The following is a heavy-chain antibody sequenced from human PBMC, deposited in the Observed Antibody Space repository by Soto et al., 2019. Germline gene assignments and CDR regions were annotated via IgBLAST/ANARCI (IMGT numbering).Heavy chain of an antibody. CDR1: GGNFRSYS. V-gene: IGHV1-69*02. D-gene: IGHD3-3*01. Sequence: QVQLVQSGAEVKKPGSSVKVSCKASGGNFRSYSLSWVRQAPGQGLEWMGRILPILNIANYAQKFQGRVTSTADTSTNTAYMELSSLRSEDTAVYYCATWVYPSGSAYYGESRFDPWGQGTLVTVSS. J-gene: IGHJ5*02. CDR2: ILPILNIA. CDR3: ATWVYPSGSAYYGESRFDP.